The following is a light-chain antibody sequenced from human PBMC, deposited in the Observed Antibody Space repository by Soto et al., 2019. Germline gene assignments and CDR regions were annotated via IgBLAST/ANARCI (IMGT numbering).Light chain of an antibody. CDR1: QSVSSF. Sequence: EIVLTQSPATLSLSPGERAALSCRASQSVSSFLAWSQQKPGQAPRLLIYDTSNRATGIPARFSGSGSGTDFTLTISSLEPEDFAVYYCQQYNNWPPYTFGQGTKLEIK. J-gene: IGKJ2*01. CDR3: QQYNNWPPYT. CDR2: DTS. V-gene: IGKV3-11*01.